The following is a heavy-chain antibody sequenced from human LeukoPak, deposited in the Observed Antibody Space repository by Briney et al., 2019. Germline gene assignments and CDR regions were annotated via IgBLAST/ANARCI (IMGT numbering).Heavy chain of an antibody. CDR3: ARGSSSRGFDY. J-gene: IGHJ4*02. V-gene: IGHV4-4*02. Sequence: PSGTLSLTCAVSGGSISSSNWWSWVRQPPVKGLEWIGEIYHSGSTNYNPSLKSRVTISVDTSRNHFSLKLSSVTAADTAVYYCARGSSSRGFDYWGQGTLVTVSS. CDR2: IYHSGST. D-gene: IGHD6-6*01. CDR1: GGSISSSNW.